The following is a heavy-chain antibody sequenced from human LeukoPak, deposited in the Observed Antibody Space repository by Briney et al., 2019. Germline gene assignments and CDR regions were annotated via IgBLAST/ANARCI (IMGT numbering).Heavy chain of an antibody. V-gene: IGHV3-30*04. J-gene: IGHJ4*02. Sequence: GGSLRLSCAASGFTFSTFSMHWVRQAPGKGLEWVAVILYDGSTQYYADSVRGRFTASRDNSKDTLYLQMNGLRAGDTAVYYCARGGHRQKEFWGQGTLVTVSS. D-gene: IGHD3-10*01. CDR1: GFTFSTFS. CDR3: ARGGHRQKEF. CDR2: ILYDGSTQ.